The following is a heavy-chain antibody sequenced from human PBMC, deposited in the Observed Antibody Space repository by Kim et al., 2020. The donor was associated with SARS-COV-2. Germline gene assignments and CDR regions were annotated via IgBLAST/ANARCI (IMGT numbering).Heavy chain of an antibody. CDR3: ARDGGGGFDY. J-gene: IGHJ4*02. V-gene: IGHV3-7*01. CDR2: K. Sequence: KYYVDSVKARSTSSKDNAKSSVYLQMNSLGGDDTAVYYCARDGGGGFDYWGQGTPVTVSS. D-gene: IGHD3-16*01.